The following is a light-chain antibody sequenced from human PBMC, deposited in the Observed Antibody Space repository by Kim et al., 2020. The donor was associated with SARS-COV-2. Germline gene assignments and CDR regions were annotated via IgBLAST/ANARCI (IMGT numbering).Light chain of an antibody. Sequence: ASVGDRVTIPCRARQGISNYLAWYQQNPDEAPKLLIYGASTLQSGVPSRFSGSGSGTEFTLTISSLQPEDFATYSCQQFNVYPRTFGQGTKVDIK. CDR3: QQFNVYPRT. CDR2: GAS. CDR1: QGISNY. J-gene: IGKJ1*01. V-gene: IGKV1-9*01.